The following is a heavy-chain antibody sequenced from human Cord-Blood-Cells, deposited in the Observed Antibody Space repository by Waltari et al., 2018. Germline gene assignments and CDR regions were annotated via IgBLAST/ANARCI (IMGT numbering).Heavy chain of an antibody. V-gene: IGHV3-7*01. D-gene: IGHD4-17*01. CDR1: GFTFGSEW. CDR2: IKQDGSEK. CDR3: ARDRGTTVTLDY. J-gene: IGHJ4*02. Sequence: EVQLVESGGGLVQPGGSLRLSGAASGFTFGSEWMSWVCQAPGKGLEWVANIKQDGSEKYYVDSVKGRFTISRDNAKNSLYLQMNSLRAEDTAVYYCARDRGTTVTLDYWGQGTLVTVSS.